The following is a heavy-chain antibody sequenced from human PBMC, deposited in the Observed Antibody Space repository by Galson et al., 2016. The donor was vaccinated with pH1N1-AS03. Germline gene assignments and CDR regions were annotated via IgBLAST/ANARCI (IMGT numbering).Heavy chain of an antibody. CDR1: GFTFSNFG. CDR2: ISNSGNDK. CDR3: AKTTYGGCIVSGKMSLDF. Sequence: SLRLSCAASGFTFSNFGMHWVRQSPGKGLEWVAVISNSGNDKYYADSGKGRFTISRDNSKSTVYLQLNSLRAEDTAVYYCAKTTYGGCIVSGKMSLDFWGQGTQVTFSS. V-gene: IGHV3-30*18. J-gene: IGHJ4*02. D-gene: IGHD3-16*02.